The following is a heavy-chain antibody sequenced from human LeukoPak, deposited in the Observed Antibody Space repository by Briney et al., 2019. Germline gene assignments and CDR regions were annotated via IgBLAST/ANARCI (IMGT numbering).Heavy chain of an antibody. Sequence: SETLSLTCAVYGGSFSGYYWSWIRQPPGKGLEWIGEINHSGSTNYNPSLKSRVTISVDTSKNQFSLKLSSVTAADTAVYYCARGPPFYYDTAGPTLLDNWAPGTLVTVSS. CDR3: ARGPPFYYDTAGPTLLDN. CDR2: INHSGST. CDR1: GGSFSGYY. D-gene: IGHD3-22*01. J-gene: IGHJ4*02. V-gene: IGHV4-34*01.